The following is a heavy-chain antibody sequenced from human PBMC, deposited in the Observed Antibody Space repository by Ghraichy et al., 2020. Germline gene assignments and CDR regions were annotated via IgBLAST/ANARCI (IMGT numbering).Heavy chain of an antibody. CDR2: IYYSGST. V-gene: IGHV4-59*08. D-gene: IGHD2-15*01. Sequence: SQTLSLTCTVSGGSISSYYWSWIRQPPGKGLEWIGYIYYSGSTNYNPSLKSRVTISVDTSKNQFSLKLSSVTAADTAVYYCARWGWLGSDPWGQGTLVTVSS. CDR1: GGSISSYY. CDR3: ARWGWLGSDP. J-gene: IGHJ5*02.